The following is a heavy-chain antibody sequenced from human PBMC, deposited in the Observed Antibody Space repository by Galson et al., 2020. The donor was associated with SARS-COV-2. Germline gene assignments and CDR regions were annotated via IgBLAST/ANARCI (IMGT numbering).Heavy chain of an antibody. CDR1: GFTFDDYA. J-gene: IGHJ6*02. V-gene: IGHV3-9*01. CDR2: ISWNSGSI. Sequence: SLKISCAASGFTFDDYAMHWVRQAPGKGLEWVSGISWNSGSIGYADSVKGRFTISRDNAKNSLYLQMNSLRAEDTALYYCAKDMSYYYGMDVWGQGTTVTVS. CDR3: AKDMSYYYGMDV.